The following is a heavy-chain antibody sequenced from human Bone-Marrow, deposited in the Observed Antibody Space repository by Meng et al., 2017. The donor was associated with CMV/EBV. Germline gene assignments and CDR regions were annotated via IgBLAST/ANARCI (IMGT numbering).Heavy chain of an antibody. Sequence: ETLSLTCAASGFTFSSYSMNWVRQAPGKGLEWVSSISSSSSYIYYADSVKGRFTISRDNAKNSLYLQMNSLRAEDTAVYYCARDSVVVVPAGYYFDYWGQGTLVTVSS. CDR2: ISSSSSYI. CDR1: GFTFSSYS. D-gene: IGHD2-2*01. J-gene: IGHJ4*02. V-gene: IGHV3-21*01. CDR3: ARDSVVVVPAGYYFDY.